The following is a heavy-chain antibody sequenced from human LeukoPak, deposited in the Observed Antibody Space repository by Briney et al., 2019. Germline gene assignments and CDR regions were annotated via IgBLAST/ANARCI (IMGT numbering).Heavy chain of an antibody. J-gene: IGHJ4*02. D-gene: IGHD3-9*01. CDR3: ARDLDDILTGLNY. V-gene: IGHV1-69*05. CDR2: IIPIFGTA. CDR1: GGTFSSYA. Sequence: ASVKVSCKASGGTFSSYAISWVRQAPGQGLEWMGGIIPIFGTANYAQKFQGRVTITTDESTSTAYMELSSLRSEDTAVYYCARDLDDILTGLNYWGQGTLVTVSS.